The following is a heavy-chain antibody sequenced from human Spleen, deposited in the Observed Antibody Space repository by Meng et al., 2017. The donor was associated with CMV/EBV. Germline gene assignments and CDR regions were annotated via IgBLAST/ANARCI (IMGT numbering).Heavy chain of an antibody. D-gene: IGHD7-27*01. Sequence: SETLSLTCTVSGGSISSYYWSWIRQPPGKGLEWIGYIFHSGSTKYNSSLKSRVTISVDRSKNQFSLRLTSVTAADTAVYYCARGTWGSDRYLDYWGQGTLVTVSS. J-gene: IGHJ4*02. CDR2: IFHSGST. CDR3: ARGTWGSDRYLDY. V-gene: IGHV4-59*01. CDR1: GGSISSYY.